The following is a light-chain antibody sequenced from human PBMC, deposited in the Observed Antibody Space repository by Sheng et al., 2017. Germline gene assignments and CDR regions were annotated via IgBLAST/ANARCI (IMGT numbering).Light chain of an antibody. Sequence: QSALTQPASVSGSPGQSITISCTGTSSDVGGYNYVSWYQQHPGKAPKLMIYDVSNRPSGVSNRFSGSKSGNTASLTISGLQAEDEADYYCSSYTSSSTWVFGRRDQADRP. J-gene: IGLJ3*02. V-gene: IGLV2-14*03. CDR1: SSDVGGYNY. CDR3: SSYTSSSTWV. CDR2: DVS.